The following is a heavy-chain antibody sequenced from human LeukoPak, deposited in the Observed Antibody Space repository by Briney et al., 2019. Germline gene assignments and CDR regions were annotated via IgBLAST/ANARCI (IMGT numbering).Heavy chain of an antibody. Sequence: GGSLGLSCAASGFTFSSYNMNWVRQAPGKGLEWVSSISGSSSYIYYADSVKGRFTISRDNAKNSLYLQMNSLRAEDTAVYYCARGRTHDYGVDYFDYWGQGTLVTVSS. CDR3: ARGRTHDYGVDYFDY. D-gene: IGHD4-17*01. CDR2: ISGSSSYI. CDR1: GFTFSSYN. J-gene: IGHJ4*02. V-gene: IGHV3-21*01.